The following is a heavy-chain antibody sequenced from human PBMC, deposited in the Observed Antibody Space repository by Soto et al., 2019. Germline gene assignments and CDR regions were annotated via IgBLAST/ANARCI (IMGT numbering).Heavy chain of an antibody. CDR2: VDPSDSSI. J-gene: IGHJ4*02. V-gene: IGHV5-10-1*01. CDR1: GYSFTSYW. D-gene: IGHD5-12*01. Sequence: PGESLKISCKGSGYSFTSYWITWVRQMPGKGLELVGRVDPSDSSINYGPSFRGHVTIPADRSISTAYLQWSSLKASDTAVYFCARGVKMATPHKYFFDYWGQGTLVTV. CDR3: ARGVKMATPHKYFFDY.